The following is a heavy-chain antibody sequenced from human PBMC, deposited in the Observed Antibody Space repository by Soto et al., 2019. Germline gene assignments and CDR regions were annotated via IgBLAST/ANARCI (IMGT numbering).Heavy chain of an antibody. Sequence: QVQLVQSVAEVKKPGASVKVSCKASGYTFTSYDINWVRQATGQGLEWMGWMNPNSGNTGYAQKFQGRVTMTRNTSISTAYMELSSLRSEDTAVYYCARIAVTTYYYYYYMDVWGKGTTVTVSS. CDR1: GYTFTSYD. CDR3: ARIAVTTYYYYYYMDV. V-gene: IGHV1-8*01. J-gene: IGHJ6*03. D-gene: IGHD4-17*01. CDR2: MNPNSGNT.